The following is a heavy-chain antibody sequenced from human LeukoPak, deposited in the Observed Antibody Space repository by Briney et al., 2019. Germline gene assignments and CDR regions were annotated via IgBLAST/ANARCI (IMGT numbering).Heavy chain of an antibody. J-gene: IGHJ3*02. V-gene: IGHV1-18*01. D-gene: IGHD2-15*01. CDR3: AREEDCSGGNCYPAFDI. CDR2: ISPYNGNT. Sequence: ASVKVSCKASGYTFTSYGISWVRQAPGQGLEWMGWISPYNGNTNYEQKPQGRVPMITDTSTGTAYMAFGTLRTQATAWYLIAREEDCSGGNCYPAFDIWGQGKMVTVSS. CDR1: GYTFTSYG.